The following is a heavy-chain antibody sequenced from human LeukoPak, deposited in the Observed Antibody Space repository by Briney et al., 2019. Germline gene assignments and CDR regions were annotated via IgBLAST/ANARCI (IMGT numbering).Heavy chain of an antibody. CDR1: GFTFSSYA. CDR2: IYSGGST. V-gene: IGHV3-66*01. D-gene: IGHD6-13*01. Sequence: GGPLRLSCAASGFTFSSYAMSWVRQAPGKGLEWVSVIYSGGSTYYADSVKGRFTISRDNSKRTLYLQMKSLRAEDTAVYYCARAGPSSSRHQFDYWGQGTLVTVSS. J-gene: IGHJ4*02. CDR3: ARAGPSSSRHQFDY.